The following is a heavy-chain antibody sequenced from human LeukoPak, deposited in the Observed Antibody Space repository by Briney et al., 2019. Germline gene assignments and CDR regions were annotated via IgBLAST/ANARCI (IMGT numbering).Heavy chain of an antibody. V-gene: IGHV3-74*01. CDR2: INSDGSST. CDR1: GLTFSSYW. Sequence: GGSLRLSCAASGLTFSSYWMHWVRQAPGKGLVWVSRINSDGSSTSYADSVKGRFTISRDNAKNTLYLQMNSLRAEDTAVYYCARWFGGLLPSGYCYYGMDVWGKGTPVTVSS. D-gene: IGHD3-10*01. CDR3: ARWFGGLLPSGYCYYGMDV. J-gene: IGHJ6*04.